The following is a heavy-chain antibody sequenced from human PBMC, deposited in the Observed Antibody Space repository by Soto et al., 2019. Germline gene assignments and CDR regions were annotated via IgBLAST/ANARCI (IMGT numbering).Heavy chain of an antibody. CDR2: IKPDGSAT. J-gene: IGHJ4*02. CDR1: GFTFGSYW. V-gene: IGHV3-7*01. Sequence: EVHLMESGGGVVQPGTSLRLSCAVSGFTFGSYWMNWVRLIPGKGLEWVAYIKPDGSATYYVDSVKGRFTISRDNAKNSLYLQMNSLRVEDTSVYYCARAGYCGPGCYYYFDYWGQGTLVTVSS. CDR3: ARAGYCGPGCYYYFDY. D-gene: IGHD2-21*02.